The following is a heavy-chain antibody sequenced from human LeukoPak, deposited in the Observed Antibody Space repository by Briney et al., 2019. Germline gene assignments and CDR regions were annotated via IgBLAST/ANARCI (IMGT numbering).Heavy chain of an antibody. CDR2: IRYDGSDK. V-gene: IGHV3-30*02. D-gene: IGHD2-21*02. CDR1: GFTFSSYG. CDR3: ARDVGGGDTFDY. J-gene: IGHJ4*02. Sequence: GSLRLSCAASGFTFSSYGMHWVRQAPGKGLEWVSFIRYDGSDKYYADSVRGRFTISRDNSKNTLFLQMNSLRAEDTAVYFCARDVGGGDTFDYWGQGTLVTVSS.